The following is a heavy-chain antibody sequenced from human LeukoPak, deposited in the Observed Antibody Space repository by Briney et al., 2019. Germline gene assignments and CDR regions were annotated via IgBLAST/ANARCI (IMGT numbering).Heavy chain of an antibody. J-gene: IGHJ4*02. CDR1: GGSISSYY. D-gene: IGHD1-14*01. Sequence: SETLSLTCTVSGGSISSYYWSWIRQPPGKGLEWIGYIYYSGSTNYNPSLKSRVTISVDTSKNQFSLKLSSVTAADTAVYHCARHTRNVVDYWGQGTLVTVSS. CDR2: IYYSGST. V-gene: IGHV4-59*08. CDR3: ARHTRNVVDY.